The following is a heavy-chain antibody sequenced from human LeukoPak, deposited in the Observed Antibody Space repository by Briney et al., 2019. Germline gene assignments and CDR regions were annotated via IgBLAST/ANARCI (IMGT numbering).Heavy chain of an antibody. CDR2: INTNTGNP. D-gene: IGHD6-13*01. CDR1: GYTFTSYA. Sequence: ASVKASCKASGYTFTSYAMNWVRQAPGQGLEWMGWINTNTGNPTYAQGFTGRFVFSLDTSVSTAYLQISSLKAEDTAVYYCASHSSGYSSSWWYYYGMDVWGQGTTVTVSS. J-gene: IGHJ6*02. V-gene: IGHV7-4-1*02. CDR3: ASHSSGYSSSWWYYYGMDV.